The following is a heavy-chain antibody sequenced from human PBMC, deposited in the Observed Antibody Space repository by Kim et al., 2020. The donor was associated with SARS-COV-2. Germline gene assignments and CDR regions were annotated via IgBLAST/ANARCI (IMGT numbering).Heavy chain of an antibody. Sequence: SGGTCGGYAIRWVRQAPGQGLGWMGRINPILGIANYAQKFQGRVTITADKSTSTAYMELSSLRSEDTAVYYCARGDRITFGGVIVMGAFDNW. J-gene: IGHJ3*02. D-gene: IGHD3-16*02. CDR1: GGTCGGYA. CDR2: INPILGIA. CDR3: ARGDRITFGGVIVMGAFDN. V-gene: IGHV1-69*04.